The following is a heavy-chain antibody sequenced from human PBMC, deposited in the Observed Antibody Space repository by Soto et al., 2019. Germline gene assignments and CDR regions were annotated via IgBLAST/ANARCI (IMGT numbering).Heavy chain of an antibody. J-gene: IGHJ4*02. Sequence: SETLSLTRTVSGGSISSSSYSWGWIREPPGKGLEWIGSIYYSGSTYYNPSLKSRVTISVDTSQNQFSLKLSSVTAADTAVYYCARRNRDLIDYLGQGTLFTVSS. CDR1: GGSISSSSYS. CDR3: ARRNRDLIDY. CDR2: IYYSGST. D-gene: IGHD2-21*02. V-gene: IGHV4-39*01.